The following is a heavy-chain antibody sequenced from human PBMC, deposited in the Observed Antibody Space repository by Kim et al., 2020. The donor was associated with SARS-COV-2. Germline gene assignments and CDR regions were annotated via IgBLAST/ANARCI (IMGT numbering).Heavy chain of an antibody. CDR1: GYTFTNYA. Sequence: ASVKVSCKASGYTFTNYAMHWVRQAPGQRLEWMGWINAGNSNTKYSQKFQGRVTITRDTSASTAYMELSSLRSEDTAVYYCAREPSSPLYDYWGQGTLVT. J-gene: IGHJ4*02. CDR3: AREPSSPLYDY. CDR2: INAGNSNT. V-gene: IGHV1-3*01.